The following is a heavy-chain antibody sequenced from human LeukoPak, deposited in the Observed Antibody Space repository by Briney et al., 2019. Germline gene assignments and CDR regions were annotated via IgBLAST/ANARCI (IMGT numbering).Heavy chain of an antibody. Sequence: GGSLRLSCAASGFTFSSYEMNWVRQAPGKGLEWVGRIKSKTDGGTTDYAAPVKGRFTISRDDSKNTLYLQMNSLKTEDTAVYYCTTMNFNYDYVWGSYRSPSGYAFDIWGQGTMVTVSS. V-gene: IGHV3-15*01. CDR1: GFTFSSYE. CDR2: IKSKTDGGTT. D-gene: IGHD3-16*02. CDR3: TTMNFNYDYVWGSYRSPSGYAFDI. J-gene: IGHJ3*02.